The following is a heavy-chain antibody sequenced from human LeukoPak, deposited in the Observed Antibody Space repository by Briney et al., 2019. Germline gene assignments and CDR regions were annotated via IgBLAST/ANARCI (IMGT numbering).Heavy chain of an antibody. CDR1: GFTFSSYA. CDR2: ISYDGSNK. J-gene: IGHJ6*03. CDR3: AREGNDFWSGRYYYYMDV. Sequence: GGSLRLSCAASGFTFSSYAMHWVRQAPGKGLEWVAVISYDGSNKYYADSVKGRFTISRDNSKNTLYLQMNSLRAEDTAVCYCAREGNDFWSGRYYYYMDVWGKGTTVTVSS. V-gene: IGHV3-30*04. D-gene: IGHD3-3*01.